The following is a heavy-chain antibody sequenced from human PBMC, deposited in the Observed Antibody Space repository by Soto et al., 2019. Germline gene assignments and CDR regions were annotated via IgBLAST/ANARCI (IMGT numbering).Heavy chain of an antibody. D-gene: IGHD6-13*01. CDR1: GFTFSTSA. CDR2: ISYGGNKK. V-gene: IGHV3-30-3*01. Sequence: QVQVVESGGGVVQPGGSLRHSCAASGFTFSTSAMHLGRQAPGKGLEWMAMISYGGNKKDYADSVKDRCTLSRDISESTLHLQMNSMRTEDTAVYYCAREEFEAGRGHFGYWGQGTWFSVSS. CDR3: AREEFEAGRGHFGY. J-gene: IGHJ4*02.